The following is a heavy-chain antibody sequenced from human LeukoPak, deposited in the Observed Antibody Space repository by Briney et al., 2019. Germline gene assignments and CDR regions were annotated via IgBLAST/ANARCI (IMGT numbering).Heavy chain of an antibody. J-gene: IGHJ4*02. Sequence: GGALRLSCAASGFTFSTYWMSWVRQAPGKGLEWVANIKQDGSEKYYLDSVKGRFTISRDNAKNSLYLQMNSLRAEDTAVYFCTREAAAGIDYWGQGTLVTVSS. CDR2: IKQDGSEK. V-gene: IGHV3-7*01. CDR3: TREAAAGIDY. D-gene: IGHD6-25*01. CDR1: GFTFSTYW.